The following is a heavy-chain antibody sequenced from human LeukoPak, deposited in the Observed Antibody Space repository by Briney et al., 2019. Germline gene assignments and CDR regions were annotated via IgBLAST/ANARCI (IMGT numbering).Heavy chain of an antibody. J-gene: IGHJ4*02. D-gene: IGHD4-23*01. CDR3: AKDDSYGGNSIFDC. CDR2: ISWNGGSI. V-gene: IGHV3-9*01. CDR1: GFTFDDYA. Sequence: GGSLRLSCAASGFTFDDYAMHWVRQAPGKGLEWVSGISWNGGSIDYADSVKGRFTISRDNGKNSLYLQMNSLRVEDTALYYCAKDDSYGGNSIFDCWGQGTLVTVSS.